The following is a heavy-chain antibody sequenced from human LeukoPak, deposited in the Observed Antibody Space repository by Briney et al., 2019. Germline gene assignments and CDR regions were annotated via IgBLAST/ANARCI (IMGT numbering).Heavy chain of an antibody. CDR3: ARVAGGVLGIVVVPAAPFGYFDY. V-gene: IGHV4-59*01. CDR1: GGSISSYS. Sequence: SETLSLTCTVSGGSISSYSWRWVRQPPGKGLEGIGYIYYSGSTNYNPSLKSRVTISVDTSKNQFSLKLSSVTAADTAVYYCARVAGGVLGIVVVPAAPFGYFDYWGQGTLVTVSS. J-gene: IGHJ4*02. CDR2: IYYSGST. D-gene: IGHD2-2*01.